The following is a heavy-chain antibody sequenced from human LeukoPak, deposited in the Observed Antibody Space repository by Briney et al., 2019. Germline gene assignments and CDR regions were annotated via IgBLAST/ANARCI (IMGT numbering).Heavy chain of an antibody. Sequence: PSETLSLTCTVSGGSISSYYWSWIRQPPGKGLEWIGYIYYSGTTEYNPSLKSRVTISVDTSKNQFSLKLSSVTAADTAVYYCARGGLRYYFDYWGQGTLVTVSS. V-gene: IGHV4-59*12. J-gene: IGHJ4*02. CDR2: IYYSGTT. CDR1: GGSISSYY. D-gene: IGHD5/OR15-5a*01. CDR3: ARGGLRYYFDY.